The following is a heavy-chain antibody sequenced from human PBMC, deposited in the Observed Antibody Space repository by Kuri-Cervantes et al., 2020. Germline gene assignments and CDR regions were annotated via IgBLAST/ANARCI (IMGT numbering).Heavy chain of an antibody. CDR1: GYTFTSYG. V-gene: IGHV1-18*01. J-gene: IGHJ4*02. D-gene: IGHD3-10*01. Sequence: ASVKVICKASGYTFTSYGISWVRQAPGQGLEWMGWISAYNGNTNYAQKLQGRVTMTTDTSTSTAYMELRSLRSDDTAVYYCARVTYGSGSYYNVRFFDYWGQGTLVTVSS. CDR2: ISAYNGNT. CDR3: ARVTYGSGSYYNVRFFDY.